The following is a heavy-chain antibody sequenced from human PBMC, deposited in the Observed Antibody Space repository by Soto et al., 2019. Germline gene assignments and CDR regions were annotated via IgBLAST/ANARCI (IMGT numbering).Heavy chain of an antibody. V-gene: IGHV4-30-2*01. J-gene: IGHJ4*02. CDR1: GGSISSGGYS. CDR2: IYHSGST. D-gene: IGHD3-22*01. Sequence: SETLSLTCAVSGGSISSGGYSWSWIRQPPGKGLEWIGYIYHSGSTYYNPSLKSRVTISVDRSKNQFSLKLSSVTAADTAVYYCARGGVDYYDSSGYFFSPYYSDCWGRGTLVTVSS. CDR3: ARGGVDYYDSSGYFFSPYYSDC.